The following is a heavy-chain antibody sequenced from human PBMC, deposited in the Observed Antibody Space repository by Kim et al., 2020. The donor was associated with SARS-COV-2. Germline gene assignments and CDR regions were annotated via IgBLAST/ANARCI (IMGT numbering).Heavy chain of an antibody. V-gene: IGHV4-34*01. Sequence: SETLSLTCAVYGGSFSGYYWSWIRQPPGKGLEWIGEINHSGSTNYNPSLKSRVTISVDTSKNQFSLKLSSVTAADTAVYYCARSLPRNYYDSSGPIVFDYWGQGTLVTVSS. J-gene: IGHJ4*02. CDR1: GGSFSGYY. CDR3: ARSLPRNYYDSSGPIVFDY. D-gene: IGHD3-22*01. CDR2: INHSGST.